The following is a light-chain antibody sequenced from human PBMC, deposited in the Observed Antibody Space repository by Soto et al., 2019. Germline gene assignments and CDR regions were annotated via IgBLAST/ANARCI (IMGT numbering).Light chain of an antibody. Sequence: QSVLTQPPSASGTPGQRVTISCSGSSSNIGSNTVNWYQQITGAAPKLLIYNGNQRPSGVPDRFSGSKSGTSGFLAISGLQSEDEGDYYCAAWDDSLNGHVVFGGGTKVTVL. CDR1: SSNIGSNT. J-gene: IGLJ2*01. V-gene: IGLV1-44*01. CDR3: AAWDDSLNGHVV. CDR2: NGN.